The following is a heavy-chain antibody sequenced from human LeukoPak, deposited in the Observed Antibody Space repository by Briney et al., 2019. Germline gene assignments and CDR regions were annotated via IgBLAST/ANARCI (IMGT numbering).Heavy chain of an antibody. CDR2: INPNSGGT. Sequence: GASVKVSCKASGYTFTKYAVNWVRQAPGQGLEWMGWINPNSGGTNYAQKFQGRVTMTRDTSISTAYMELSRLRSDDTAVYYCARDITYSGSYLGIDYWGQGTLVTVSS. CDR3: ARDITYSGSYLGIDY. D-gene: IGHD1-26*01. CDR1: GYTFTKYA. V-gene: IGHV1-2*02. J-gene: IGHJ4*02.